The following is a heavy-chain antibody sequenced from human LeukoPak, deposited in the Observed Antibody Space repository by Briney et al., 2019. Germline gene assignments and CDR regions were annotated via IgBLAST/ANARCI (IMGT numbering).Heavy chain of an antibody. J-gene: IGHJ4*02. V-gene: IGHV1-18*01. CDR3: ARGDWMVTTGFDY. CDR1: GYTFTRYG. CDR2: ISAYNGNT. Sequence: ASVKVSCMASGYTFTRYGISWVRQAPGQGLEWMGWISAYNGNTIYAKNLQGKVTMTTHTSTSTAYMELRSLRSDDTAVYYCARGDWMVTTGFDYWGQGTLVTVSS. D-gene: IGHD2-21*02.